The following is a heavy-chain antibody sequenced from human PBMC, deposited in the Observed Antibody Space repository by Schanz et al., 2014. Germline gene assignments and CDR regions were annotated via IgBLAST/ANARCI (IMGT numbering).Heavy chain of an antibody. Sequence: VQLVQSGAEVKRPGASVRVSCKASGYTFTSYDINWVRQAPGQGLEWLGWMNPNSGNPGFAQKCRGRVTMTRDTSTSTVYMELSSLRSEDTAVYYCARDGVDAAAGGNYWGQGTLVTVSS. J-gene: IGHJ4*02. CDR1: GYTFTSYD. CDR2: MNPNSGNP. V-gene: IGHV1-8*01. CDR3: ARDGVDAAAGGNY. D-gene: IGHD6-13*01.